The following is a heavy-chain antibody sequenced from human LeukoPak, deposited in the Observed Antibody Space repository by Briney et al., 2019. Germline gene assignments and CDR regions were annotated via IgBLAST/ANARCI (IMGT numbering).Heavy chain of an antibody. D-gene: IGHD2-15*01. CDR2: IKQDGSEK. V-gene: IGHV3-7*01. J-gene: IGHJ6*03. CDR3: ASLQRGSSYYYYYMDV. Sequence: PGGSLRLSCAASEFTFSSYWMSWVRQAPGKGLEWVANIKQDGSEKYYVDSVKGRFTISRDNAKNSLYLQMNSLRAEDTAVYYCASLQRGSSYYYYYMDVWGKGTTVTVSS. CDR1: EFTFSSYW.